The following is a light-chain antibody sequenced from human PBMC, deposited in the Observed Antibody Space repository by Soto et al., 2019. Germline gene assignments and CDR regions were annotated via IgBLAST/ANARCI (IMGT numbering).Light chain of an antibody. Sequence: EIVMTQSPATLSVSPGERATLSCRASQSVSSNLAWYQQKPGQAPRLLIHGASTRATGIPARFSGSGSGTEFTLTISSLQSEDFVLYYCQPYNDWPPWTFGQGTKVEIK. J-gene: IGKJ1*01. CDR1: QSVSSN. CDR3: QPYNDWPPWT. V-gene: IGKV3-15*01. CDR2: GAS.